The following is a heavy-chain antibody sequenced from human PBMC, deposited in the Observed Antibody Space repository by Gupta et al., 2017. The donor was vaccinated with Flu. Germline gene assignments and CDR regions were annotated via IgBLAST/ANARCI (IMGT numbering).Heavy chain of an antibody. V-gene: IGHV3-7*01. Sequence: EVQLAESGGGLVQPGGSLRLSRAASGFTFSSFWMTWVRQAPGKGLEWVANINQDGSEKYYVDSVRGRFTISRDNAKNSLYLQMNSLRAEDTAVYYCARDFSNFYYYMDVWGKGTTVTVSS. CDR1: GFTFSSFW. CDR3: ARDFSNFYYYMDV. D-gene: IGHD6-13*01. CDR2: INQDGSEK. J-gene: IGHJ6*03.